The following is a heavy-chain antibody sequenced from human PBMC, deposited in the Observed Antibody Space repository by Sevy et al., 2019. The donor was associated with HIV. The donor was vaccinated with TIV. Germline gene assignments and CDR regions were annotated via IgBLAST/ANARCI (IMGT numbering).Heavy chain of an antibody. D-gene: IGHD2-15*01. CDR3: ARSRSYCSGGNCYSDFDI. J-gene: IGHJ3*02. CDR2: IYTSGAT. Sequence: TLSLTCNVSGASINRGSYYWIWIRQPAGKGLEWIGRIYTSGATNYNPSLESRLTISVDTSKNQFSLRLSSVTAADTAIYYCARSRSYCSGGNCYSDFDIWGQGTMVTVSS. CDR1: GASINRGSYY. V-gene: IGHV4-61*02.